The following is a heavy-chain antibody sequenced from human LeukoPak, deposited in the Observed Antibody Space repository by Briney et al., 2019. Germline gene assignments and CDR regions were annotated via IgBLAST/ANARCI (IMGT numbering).Heavy chain of an antibody. CDR3: ATYRQVLLPFES. Sequence: GGSLRLSCAASGFTFSTFAMIWVRQPPGKGLEWVSSIFPSGGEIHYADSVRGRFTISRDNSKSTLSLQMNGLRAEDTAIYYCATYRQVLLPFESWGQGTLVTASS. CDR1: GFTFSTFA. V-gene: IGHV3-23*01. J-gene: IGHJ4*02. CDR2: IFPSGGEI. D-gene: IGHD2-8*02.